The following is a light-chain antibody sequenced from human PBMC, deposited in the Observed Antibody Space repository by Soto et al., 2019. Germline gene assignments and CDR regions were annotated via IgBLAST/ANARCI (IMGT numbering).Light chain of an antibody. Sequence: QSALTQPRSVSGSPGQSVTISCTGTSSDVGDYNYVSWYQQHPGKAPKVMIYDVSKRPSGVPDRFSGSKSGNTASLTISGLQAEDEADYYCCSYAGSSSYDFGAGTKLTVL. CDR3: CSYAGSSSYD. CDR2: DVS. V-gene: IGLV2-11*01. CDR1: SSDVGDYNY. J-gene: IGLJ1*01.